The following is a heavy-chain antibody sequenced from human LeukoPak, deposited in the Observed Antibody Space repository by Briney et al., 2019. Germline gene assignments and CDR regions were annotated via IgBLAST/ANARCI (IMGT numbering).Heavy chain of an antibody. CDR1: GYTFTGYY. Sequence: GASVKVSCKASGYTFTGYYMHWVRQAPGQGLEWMGWINPNSGGTNYAQKFQGRVTMTRDTSISTAYMELSRLRSDDTAVYYCARVIMVYAMDGLRADGVAFDIWGQGTMVTVSS. CDR2: INPNSGGT. D-gene: IGHD2-8*01. J-gene: IGHJ3*02. CDR3: ARVIMVYAMDGLRADGVAFDI. V-gene: IGHV1-2*02.